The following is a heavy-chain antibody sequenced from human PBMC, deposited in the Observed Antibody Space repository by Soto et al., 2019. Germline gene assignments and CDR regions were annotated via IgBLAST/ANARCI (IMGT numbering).Heavy chain of an antibody. D-gene: IGHD1-26*01. CDR3: ARDPEWELRGGYFDY. CDR2: IIPIFGTA. CDR1: GGTFSSYA. Sequence: ASVKVSCKASGGTFSSYAISWVRQAPGQGLEWMGGIIPIFGTANYAQKFQGRVTITADKSTSTAYMELSSLRSEDTAVYYCARDPEWELRGGYFDYWGQGTLVTVSS. V-gene: IGHV1-69*06. J-gene: IGHJ4*02.